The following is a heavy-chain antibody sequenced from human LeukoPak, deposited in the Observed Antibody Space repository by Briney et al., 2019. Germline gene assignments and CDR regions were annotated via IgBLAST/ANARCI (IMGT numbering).Heavy chain of an antibody. V-gene: IGHV1-2*06. CDR3: ARVGQGIAVADIDY. CDR2: ISPNSGGT. CDR1: GYTFTGHY. D-gene: IGHD6-19*01. J-gene: IGHJ4*02. Sequence: ASVKVSCKASGYTFTGHYMHWVRQAPGQGLEWMGRISPNSGGTNYAQKFQGRVTMTRDTSISTAYMELSSLRSDDTAVYYCARVGQGIAVADIDYWGQGTLVTVSS.